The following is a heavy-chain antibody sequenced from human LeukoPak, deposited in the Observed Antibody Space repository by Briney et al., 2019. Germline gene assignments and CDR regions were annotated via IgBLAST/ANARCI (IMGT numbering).Heavy chain of an antibody. J-gene: IGHJ4*02. Sequence: PGGSLRLSCAAFGFISSSYWMHWVRQPPGKGLVYIACINTDGFSTSYADSVKGRFTISRDNAKNTLYLQMNSLRAEDTAVYYCARSRTYGDYGRGLDYWGQGTLVTVSS. V-gene: IGHV3-74*01. CDR1: GFISSSYW. D-gene: IGHD4-17*01. CDR2: INTDGFST. CDR3: ARSRTYGDYGRGLDY.